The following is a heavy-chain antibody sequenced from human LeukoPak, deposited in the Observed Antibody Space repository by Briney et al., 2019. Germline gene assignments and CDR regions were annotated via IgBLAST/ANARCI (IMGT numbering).Heavy chain of an antibody. D-gene: IGHD1-7*01. CDR3: ARMNYVSSGWGAPFDY. V-gene: IGHV3-48*04. J-gene: IGHJ4*02. CDR2: RRTSGTNT. Sequence: GGALTLTCAGSGWTFSSCRRNWVGPARGKGLEGVAYRRTSGTNTDYTGSVKGRFTISRDNAKNSLYLQMNSLRAEDTAVYYCARMNYVSSGWGAPFDYWGQGTLVTVSS. CDR1: GWTFSSCR.